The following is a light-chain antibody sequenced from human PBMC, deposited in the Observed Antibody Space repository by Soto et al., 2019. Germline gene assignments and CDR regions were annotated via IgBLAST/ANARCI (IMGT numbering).Light chain of an antibody. J-gene: IGLJ1*01. Sequence: QSVLTQPPSVSGAPGQRVTISCAGSRPNIGAGYGVHWYQQLPGTAPKLLIYGDSNRPSGVPARFSGSKSGTSAPLAITGLQAEDEADYYCQSYDSSLTALYVFGTGTKLTVL. CDR3: QSYDSSLTALYV. CDR2: GDS. V-gene: IGLV1-40*01. CDR1: RPNIGAGYG.